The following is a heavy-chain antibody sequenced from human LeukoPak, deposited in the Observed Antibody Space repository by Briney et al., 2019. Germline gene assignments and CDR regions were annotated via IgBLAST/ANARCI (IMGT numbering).Heavy chain of an antibody. CDR1: GFTFGSSC. CDR3: ARDPSAGGGNYLEN. CDR2: IWYDGSNK. Sequence: PGRSLRLSCAASGFTFGSSCMHWVRQAPGKGPEWVAVIWYDGSNKYYAHSAKGRFTISRDNSKNTLYLQMNSLRAEDTALYYCARDPSAGGGNYLENWGQGTLVTVSS. D-gene: IGHD4-23*01. J-gene: IGHJ4*02. V-gene: IGHV3-33*01.